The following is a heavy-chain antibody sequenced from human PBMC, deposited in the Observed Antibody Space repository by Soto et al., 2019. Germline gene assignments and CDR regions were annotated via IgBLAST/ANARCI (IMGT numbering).Heavy chain of an antibody. CDR1: GFTLRGYE. CDR2: ISGSGYTK. CDR3: ARGGIDDTLYYFDY. Sequence: LRLSCAASGFTLRGYEMHWVRQAPGKGLEWVSYISGSGYTKYYAESVKGRFTISRDNAKNSLYLQMNSLRAEDTAVYYCARGGIDDTLYYFDYWGQGTLVTVSS. J-gene: IGHJ4*02. V-gene: IGHV3-48*03. D-gene: IGHD3-22*01.